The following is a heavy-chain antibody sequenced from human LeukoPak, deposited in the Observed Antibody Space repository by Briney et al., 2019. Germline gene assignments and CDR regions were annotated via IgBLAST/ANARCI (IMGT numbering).Heavy chain of an antibody. CDR3: ARDEGNTGWYTFDY. Sequence: KQSQTLSLTCVISGDSVSSNNGAWNWIRQSPSRGLEWLGRTYYRSKWYNDYAVSMKGRITINPDTSKNQFSLQLNSVTPEDTAVYYCARDEGNTGWYTFDYWGRGTLVTVSS. J-gene: IGHJ4*02. CDR2: TYYRSKWYN. V-gene: IGHV6-1*01. D-gene: IGHD6-19*01. CDR1: GDSVSSNNGA.